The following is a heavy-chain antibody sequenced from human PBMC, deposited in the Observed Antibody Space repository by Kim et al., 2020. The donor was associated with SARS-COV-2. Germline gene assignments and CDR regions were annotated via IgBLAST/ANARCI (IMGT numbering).Heavy chain of an antibody. V-gene: IGHV4-59*01. J-gene: IGHJ4*02. D-gene: IGHD3-3*01. CDR3: GRRGMSGYYDH. Sequence: SETLSLTCTVSGDSISGYYWSWIRRPPGKGLEWIGYVHYTGTTNYNPSLESRVTISVDTSKNQFSLKLSSVTSADTAVYYCGRRGMSGYYDHWGQGTLVT. CDR1: GDSISGYY. CDR2: VHYTGTT.